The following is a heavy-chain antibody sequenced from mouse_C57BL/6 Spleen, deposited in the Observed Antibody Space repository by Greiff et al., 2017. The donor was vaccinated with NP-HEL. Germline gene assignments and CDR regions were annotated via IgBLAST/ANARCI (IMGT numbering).Heavy chain of an antibody. CDR3: ARGDLLPGFAY. CDR2: IYPGDGDT. Sequence: QVQLKQSGAELVKPGASVKISCKASGYAFSSYWMNWVKQRPGKGLEWIGQIYPGDGDTNYNGKFKGKATLTADKSSSTAYMQLSSLTSEDSAVYFCARGDLLPGFAYWGQGTLVTVSA. J-gene: IGHJ3*01. CDR1: GYAFSSYW. D-gene: IGHD1-1*01. V-gene: IGHV1-80*01.